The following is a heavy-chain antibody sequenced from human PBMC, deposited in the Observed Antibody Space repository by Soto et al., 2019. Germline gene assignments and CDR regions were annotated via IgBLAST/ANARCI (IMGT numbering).Heavy chain of an antibody. D-gene: IGHD3-3*01. J-gene: IGHJ6*02. CDR2: INHSGST. Sequence: LSLTCAVYGGSFSGYYWSWIRQPPGKGLEWIGEINHSGSTNYNPSLKSRVTISVDTSKNQFSLKLSSVTAADTAVYYCARGMLLRFLEGYYYYYGMDVWGQGTTVTVSS. CDR3: ARGMLLRFLEGYYYYYGMDV. CDR1: GGSFSGYY. V-gene: IGHV4-34*01.